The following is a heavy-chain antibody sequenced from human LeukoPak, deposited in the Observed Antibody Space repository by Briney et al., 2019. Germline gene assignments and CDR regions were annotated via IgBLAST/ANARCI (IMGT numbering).Heavy chain of an antibody. Sequence: GGSLRLSCAASGFTFSSYSMNWVRQAPGKGLEWVSYISESSTSIYYADSVKGRFTISRDNAKNSLYLQMNSLRAEDTAVYYCARGLRIAVAGNIDYWGQGTLVTVSS. CDR1: GFTFSSYS. D-gene: IGHD6-19*01. CDR2: ISESSTSI. CDR3: ARGLRIAVAGNIDY. V-gene: IGHV3-48*01. J-gene: IGHJ4*02.